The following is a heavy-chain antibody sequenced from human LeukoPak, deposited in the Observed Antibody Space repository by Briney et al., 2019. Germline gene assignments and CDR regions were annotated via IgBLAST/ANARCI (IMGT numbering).Heavy chain of an antibody. Sequence: APVKVSCKASGYTFTSYDINWMRQDTVQGLEWMGWMNPNSGNTGYAQKFQGRVTITRNTSISTAYVELSSLRSEDTAVYYCARSADQRFGENWFDLWGQGTLVTVSP. D-gene: IGHD3-3*01. V-gene: IGHV1-8*03. CDR3: ARSADQRFGENWFDL. J-gene: IGHJ5*02. CDR1: GYTFTSYD. CDR2: MNPNSGNT.